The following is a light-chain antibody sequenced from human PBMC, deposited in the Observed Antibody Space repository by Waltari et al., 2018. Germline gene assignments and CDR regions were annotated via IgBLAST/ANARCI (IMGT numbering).Light chain of an antibody. CDR1: ALPNQY. Sequence: SYELTQPPSVSVSPGQTARITCSGDALPNQYAYWYQQKPGQAPVGGIYKDSERPSGVPVRFPGSTSGTTCTLAISGVQAEDEADYYCQSTDSSGTSVVLGGGTKLTVL. CDR2: KDS. V-gene: IGLV3-25*03. J-gene: IGLJ2*01. CDR3: QSTDSSGTSVV.